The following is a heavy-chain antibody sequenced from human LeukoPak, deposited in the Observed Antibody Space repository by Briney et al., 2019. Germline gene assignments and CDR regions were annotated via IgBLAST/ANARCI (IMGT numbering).Heavy chain of an antibody. CDR3: AGESYYYDSSGQYYFDY. V-gene: IGHV4-61*02. Sequence: TLSLTCTVSGGSISSGSYYWSWIRQPAGKGLEWIGRIYTSGSTNYNPSLKSRVTISVDTSKNQFSLKLSSVTAADTAVYYCAGESYYYDSSGQYYFDYWGQGTLVTVSS. J-gene: IGHJ4*02. D-gene: IGHD3-22*01. CDR1: GGSISSGSYY. CDR2: IYTSGST.